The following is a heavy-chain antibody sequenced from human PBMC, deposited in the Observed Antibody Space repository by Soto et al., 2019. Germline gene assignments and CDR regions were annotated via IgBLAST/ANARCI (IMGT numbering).Heavy chain of an antibody. D-gene: IGHD3-22*01. J-gene: IGHJ4*02. CDR3: ALSSSGYYDFDY. V-gene: IGHV3-30-3*01. CDR2: ISYDGSNK. CDR1: GFTFSSYA. Sequence: GGSLRLSCAASGFTFSSYAMHWVRQAPGKGLEWVAVISYDGSNKYYADSVKGRFTISRGNSKNTLYLQMNSLRGEDTAVYYYALSSSGYYDFDYWGQGTLVTVSS.